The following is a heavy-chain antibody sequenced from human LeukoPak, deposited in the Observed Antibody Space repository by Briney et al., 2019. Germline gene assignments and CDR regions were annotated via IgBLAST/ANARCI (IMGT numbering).Heavy chain of an antibody. CDR2: INHSGST. J-gene: IGHJ4*02. CDR3: ERRSDGFDY. CDR1: VGSLSVYH. D-gene: IGHD5-24*01. Sequence: SSETLSLTGCVYVGSLSVYHWSWIRQPPGKRLEWIGEINHSGSTKYHPSLENRVTISVDTSKNQFSLQVNSVTDADRAMYYCERRSDGFDYWGQGNLVTVSS. V-gene: IGHV4-34*01.